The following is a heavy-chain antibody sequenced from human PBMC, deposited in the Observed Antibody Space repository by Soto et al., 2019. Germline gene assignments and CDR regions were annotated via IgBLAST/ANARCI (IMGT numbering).Heavy chain of an antibody. CDR3: ARRYSSSLDV. J-gene: IGHJ6*02. D-gene: IGHD6-13*01. V-gene: IGHV4-59*08. Sequence: PSETLSLTCTVSGVSIMSYYWNWIRQPPGKGLEWIGYIYYSGSTSYNPSLKSRVTIPVDTSKNQFSLKLSSVTAADTAVYYCARRYSSSLDVWGQGTTVTVSS. CDR1: GVSIMSYY. CDR2: IYYSGST.